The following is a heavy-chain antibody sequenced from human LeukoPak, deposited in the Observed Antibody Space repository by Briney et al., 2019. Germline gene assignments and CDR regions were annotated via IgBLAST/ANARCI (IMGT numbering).Heavy chain of an antibody. CDR1: GYRFTSYW. J-gene: IGHJ6*03. CDR2: IYPGDSDT. Sequence: GESLKISCKGSGYRFTSYWIGWVRQMPGKGLECMGIIYPGDSDTRYSPSFQGQVTISADKSISTAYLQWSSLKASDTAMYYCARHGQGYCSSTSCLTHYYMDVWGKGTTVTISS. D-gene: IGHD2-2*01. CDR3: ARHGQGYCSSTSCLTHYYMDV. V-gene: IGHV5-51*01.